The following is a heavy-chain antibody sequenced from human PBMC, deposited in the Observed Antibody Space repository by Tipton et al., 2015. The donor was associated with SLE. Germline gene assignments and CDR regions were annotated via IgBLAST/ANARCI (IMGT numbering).Heavy chain of an antibody. D-gene: IGHD2/OR15-2a*01. CDR1: GFPFTNLW. CDR3: ARDVGRYCNSDSCRYFDR. V-gene: IGHV3-74*03. J-gene: IGHJ5*02. CDR2: IDSQGSMN. Sequence: SLRLSCAASGFPFTNLWMHWVRQVPGKGLEWVAAIDSQGSMNAYADSVKDRFSIYRDNAKKTLLQEMNSLRPDDTAVYYCARDVGRYCNSDSCRYFDRWGQGTLVTVSS.